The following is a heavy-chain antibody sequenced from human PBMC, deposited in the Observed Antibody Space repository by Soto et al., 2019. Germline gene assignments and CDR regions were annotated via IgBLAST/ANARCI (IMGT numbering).Heavy chain of an antibody. D-gene: IGHD3-3*01. V-gene: IGHV1-2*04. Sequence: GASVKVSCKASGYTFTGYYMHWVRQAPGQGLEWMGWINPNSGGTNYAQKFQGWVTMTRDTSISTAYMELSRLRSDDTAVYYCARGITIFGVGKAPGDVMDVWGQGTTVTVSS. CDR3: ARGITIFGVGKAPGDVMDV. CDR2: INPNSGGT. J-gene: IGHJ6*02. CDR1: GYTFTGYY.